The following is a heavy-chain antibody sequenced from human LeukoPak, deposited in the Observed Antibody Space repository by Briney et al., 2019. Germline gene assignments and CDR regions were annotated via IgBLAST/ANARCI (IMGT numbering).Heavy chain of an antibody. CDR3: AHSPLGYCSSTSCQNWFDP. D-gene: IGHD2-2*01. CDR1: GFSLSTSGVG. CDR2: IYWDDDK. J-gene: IGHJ5*02. V-gene: IGHV2-5*02. Sequence: SGPTLVNPTQTLTLTCTFSGFSLSTSGVGVGWIRQPPGKALEWLALIYWDDDKRYSPSLKSRLTITKDTSKNQVVLTMTNMDPVDTATYYCAHSPLGYCSSTSCQNWFDPWGQGTLVTVSS.